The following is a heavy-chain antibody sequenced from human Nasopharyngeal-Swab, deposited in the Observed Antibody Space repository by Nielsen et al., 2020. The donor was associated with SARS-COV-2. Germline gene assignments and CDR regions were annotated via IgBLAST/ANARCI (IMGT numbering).Heavy chain of an antibody. CDR2: IYYNGST. Sequence: GSLRLSCKVAGGSISSYYWSWIRQPPGKGLEWIGYIYYNGSTNYNPSLKSRVTISIDTSKNQFSLKLNSVTAADTAVYYCARIGCSGGSCCCDYWGQGTLVTVSS. V-gene: IGHV4-59*01. J-gene: IGHJ4*02. D-gene: IGHD2-15*01. CDR1: GGSISSYY. CDR3: ARIGCSGGSCCCDY.